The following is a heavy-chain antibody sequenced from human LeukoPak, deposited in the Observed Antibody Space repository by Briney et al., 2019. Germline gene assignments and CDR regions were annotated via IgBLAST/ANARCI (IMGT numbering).Heavy chain of an antibody. CDR1: GGSISSYY. V-gene: IGHV4-59*01. Sequence: SETLSLTCTVSGGSISSYYWNWIRQPPGKGLEWIGYISYSGSTNYNPSLKSRVTISVDTSKNQFSLKLNSVTAADTAVYYCARGRRKIWWLNYFDYWGQGTPVTVSS. D-gene: IGHD2-8*02. CDR2: ISYSGST. CDR3: ARGRRKIWWLNYFDY. J-gene: IGHJ4*02.